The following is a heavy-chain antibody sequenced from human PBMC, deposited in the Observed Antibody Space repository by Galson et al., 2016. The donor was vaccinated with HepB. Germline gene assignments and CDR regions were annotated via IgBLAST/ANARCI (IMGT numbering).Heavy chain of an antibody. Sequence: SVKVSCKASGYTFTGYYIHWVRQAPGQGLEWMGWIDPNGGGANYSQRFQGRVTMTRDNSIITAYMELRSLTSDDTAVYYCAIGYGAETPGDAFDIWGRGTVVTVSS. CDR1: GYTFTGYY. V-gene: IGHV1-2*02. CDR3: AIGYGAETPGDAFDI. D-gene: IGHD5-18*01. CDR2: IDPNGGGA. J-gene: IGHJ3*02.